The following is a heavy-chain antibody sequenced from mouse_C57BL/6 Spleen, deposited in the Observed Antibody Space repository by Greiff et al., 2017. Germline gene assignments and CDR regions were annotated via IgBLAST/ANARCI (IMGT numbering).Heavy chain of an antibody. Sequence: QVQLQQSGAELAKPGASVKLSCKASGYTFTSYWMHWVKQRPGQGLEWIGYINPSSGYTKYNQKFKDKATLTADKSSSPAYMQLSSLTYEDSSVYYCANHDYGNYWGQGTTLTVSS. CDR1: GYTFTSYW. CDR3: ANHDYGNY. J-gene: IGHJ2*01. D-gene: IGHD2-4*01. V-gene: IGHV1-7*01. CDR2: INPSSGYT.